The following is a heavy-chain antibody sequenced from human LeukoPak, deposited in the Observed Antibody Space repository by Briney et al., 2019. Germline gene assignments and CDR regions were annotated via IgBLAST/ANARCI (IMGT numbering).Heavy chain of an antibody. CDR3: ARDSLDRGYSGYDYPINKWYYFDY. CDR2: INPNSGGT. CDR1: GYTFTDYY. D-gene: IGHD5-12*01. Sequence: GASVKVSCKASGYTFTDYYMQWVRQAPGQGLEWMGWINPNSGGTNYAQKFQGRVTMTRDTSTSTVYMELSSLRSEDTAVYYCARDSLDRGYSGYDYPINKWYYFDYWGQGTLVTVSS. J-gene: IGHJ4*02. V-gene: IGHV1-2*02.